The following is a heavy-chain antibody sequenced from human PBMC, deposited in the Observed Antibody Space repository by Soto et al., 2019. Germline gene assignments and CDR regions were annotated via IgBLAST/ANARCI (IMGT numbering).Heavy chain of an antibody. V-gene: IGHV4-31*03. Sequence: LSLTCTVSGGSISSGGYYWSWIRQHPGKGLEWIGYIYYSGSTYYNPSLKSRVTISVDTSKNQFSLKLSSVTAADTAVYYCARDSGSYPRAFYGMDVWGQGTTVTVSS. CDR2: IYYSGST. CDR3: ARDSGSYPRAFYGMDV. CDR1: GGSISSGGYY. D-gene: IGHD1-26*01. J-gene: IGHJ6*02.